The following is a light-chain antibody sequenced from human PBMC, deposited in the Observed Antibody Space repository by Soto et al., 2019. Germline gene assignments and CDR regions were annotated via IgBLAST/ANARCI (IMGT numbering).Light chain of an antibody. CDR1: QGISNS. CDR3: QKYHGAPI. J-gene: IGKJ5*01. CDR2: DAS. V-gene: IGKV1-27*01. Sequence: DIQMTQSPSSLSASVGDRVTITCRASQGISNSLAWYQQKPGKVLKLLIYDASTLQSGVPSRFSGSGSGTDFTLTISSLQPEDVATYYCQKYHGAPIFGQGTRLEIK.